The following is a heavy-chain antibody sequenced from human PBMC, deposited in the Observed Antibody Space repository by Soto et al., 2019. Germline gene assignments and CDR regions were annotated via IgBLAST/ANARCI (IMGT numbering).Heavy chain of an antibody. CDR1: GGSISSYY. V-gene: IGHV4-59*01. Sequence: QVQLQESGPGLVKPSETLSLTCTVSGGSISSYYWSWIRQPPGKGLEGIGYIHYSGSTDYYPSLKSRVTISVDTSKNQFSLKLISVTAVDTAVYYCARMNQLAPKRNAFDIWGQGTMVTVS. CDR3: ARMNQLAPKRNAFDI. CDR2: IHYSGST. J-gene: IGHJ3*02. D-gene: IGHD1-1*01.